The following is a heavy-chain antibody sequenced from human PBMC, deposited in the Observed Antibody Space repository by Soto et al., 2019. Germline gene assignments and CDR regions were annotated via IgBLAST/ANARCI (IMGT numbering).Heavy chain of an antibody. CDR1: GFTFSSYA. CDR2: ISGSGGST. Sequence: EVQLLESGGGLVQPGGSLRLSCAASGFTFSSYAMSWVRQAPGKGLEWVSAISGSGGSTYYADSVKGRFTISRDNSKNTLYLQMTSLRAEDTAVYYCAKVYCSGGSCYTGGGFDYWGQGTLVTVSS. J-gene: IGHJ4*02. D-gene: IGHD2-15*01. CDR3: AKVYCSGGSCYTGGGFDY. V-gene: IGHV3-23*01.